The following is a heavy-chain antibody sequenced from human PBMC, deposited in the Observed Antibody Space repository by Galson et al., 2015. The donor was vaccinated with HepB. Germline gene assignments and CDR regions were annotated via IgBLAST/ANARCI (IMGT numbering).Heavy chain of an antibody. Sequence: SLRLSCAASGFTFSDYYMLWIRQAPGKGLEWVSYISSGGTIYQADSVKGRFTISRDNAKKSLYLQMNSLRAEDTAVYYCASGGDLLSKSSFYYGMDVWGQGTTVTVSS. V-gene: IGHV3-11*01. D-gene: IGHD3-10*01. CDR2: ISSGGTI. CDR1: GFTFSDYY. CDR3: ASGGDLLSKSSFYYGMDV. J-gene: IGHJ6*02.